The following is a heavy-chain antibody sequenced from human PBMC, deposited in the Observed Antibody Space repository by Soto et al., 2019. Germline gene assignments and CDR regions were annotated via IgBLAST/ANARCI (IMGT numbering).Heavy chain of an antibody. V-gene: IGHV3-21*01. Sequence: GGSLRLSCAASGFTFSSYSMNWVRQAPGKGLEWVSSISSSSSYIYYADSVKGRFTISRDNAKNSLYLQMNSLRAEDTAVYYCARPVDTARRAPFWFDPWGQGTLVTVSS. CDR1: GFTFSSYS. J-gene: IGHJ5*02. CDR2: ISSSSSYI. D-gene: IGHD5-18*01. CDR3: ARPVDTARRAPFWFDP.